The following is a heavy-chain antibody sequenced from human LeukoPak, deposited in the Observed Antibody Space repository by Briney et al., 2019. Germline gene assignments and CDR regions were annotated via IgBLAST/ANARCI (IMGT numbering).Heavy chain of an antibody. J-gene: IGHJ4*02. Sequence: GGSLRLSCAASGFDFSSYWMSWVRQAPGKGLEWVANINQGGSEKYYVDSVKGRFTISRDNAKNSLYLQMNSLKDEDTSVYYCASSRNWGQGTLVTVSS. CDR2: INQGGSEK. CDR1: GFDFSSYW. CDR3: ASSRN. V-gene: IGHV3-7*02.